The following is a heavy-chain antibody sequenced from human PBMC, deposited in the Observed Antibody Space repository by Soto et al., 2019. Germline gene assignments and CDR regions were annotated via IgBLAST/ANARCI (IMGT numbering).Heavy chain of an antibody. CDR2: IYSGGST. V-gene: IGHV3-53*04. Sequence: GSLRLSCAASGFTVSSNYMSWVRQAPGKGLEWVSVIYSGGSTYYADSVKGRFTISRHNSKNTLYLQMNSLRAEDTAVYYCARVGDSSGYYYLDWGQGTLVTVSS. D-gene: IGHD3-22*01. CDR1: GFTVSSNY. J-gene: IGHJ4*02. CDR3: ARVGDSSGYYYLD.